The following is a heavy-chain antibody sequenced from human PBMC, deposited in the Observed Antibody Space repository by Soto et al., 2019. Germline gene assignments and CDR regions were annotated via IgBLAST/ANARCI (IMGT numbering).Heavy chain of an antibody. CDR1: GGSISSYY. V-gene: IGHV4-59*01. D-gene: IGHD3-22*01. Sequence: SETLSLTCTVSGGSISSYYWSWIRQPPGKGLEWIGYIYYSGSTNYNPSLKSRVTISVDTSKNQFSLKLSSVTAADTAVYYCARERYYYDSSGSRMYYFDYWGQGTLVTVSS. CDR3: ARERYYYDSSGSRMYYFDY. J-gene: IGHJ4*02. CDR2: IYYSGST.